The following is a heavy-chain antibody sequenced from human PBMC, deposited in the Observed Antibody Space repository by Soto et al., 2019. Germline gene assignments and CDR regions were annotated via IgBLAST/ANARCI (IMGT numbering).Heavy chain of an antibody. CDR3: AVLLWFGRNWFDP. J-gene: IGHJ5*02. CDR1: GYTFTSYG. Sequence: WASVKVSCKASGYTFTSYGISWVRQAPGQGLEWMGWISAYNGNTNYAQKLQGRVTMTTDTSTSTAYMELRSLRSDDTAVYYCAVLLWFGRNWFDPWGQGTLVTVSS. V-gene: IGHV1-18*01. D-gene: IGHD3-10*01. CDR2: ISAYNGNT.